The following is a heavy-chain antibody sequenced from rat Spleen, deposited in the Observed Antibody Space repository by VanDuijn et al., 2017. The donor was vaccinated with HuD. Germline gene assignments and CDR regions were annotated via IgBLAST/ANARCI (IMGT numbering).Heavy chain of an antibody. CDR3: TTQTGPFDY. Sequence: EVQLVESGGGLVQPGRSMKLSCAASGFTFSNYDMAWVRQAPTKGLEWVASISYDGSSTYYRDSVKGRFTISRDNAKSTLYLQMDSLRSEDTATYYCTTQTGPFDYWGQGVMVTVSS. CDR2: ISYDGSST. D-gene: IGHD4-2*01. V-gene: IGHV5-20*01. CDR1: GFTFSNYD. J-gene: IGHJ2*01.